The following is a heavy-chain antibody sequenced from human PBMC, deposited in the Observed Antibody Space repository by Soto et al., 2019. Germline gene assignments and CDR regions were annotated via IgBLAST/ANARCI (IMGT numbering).Heavy chain of an antibody. CDR2: ISGSGGST. CDR3: AKDQGALTIFGVVKRKRYYYYGMDV. CDR1: GFTFSSYA. V-gene: IGHV3-23*01. D-gene: IGHD3-3*01. J-gene: IGHJ6*02. Sequence: GGSLRLSCAASGFTFSSYAMSWVRQAPGKGLEWVSAISGSGGSTYYADSVKGRFTISRDNSKNTLYLQMNSLRAEDTAVYYCAKDQGALTIFGVVKRKRYYYYGMDVWGQGTTVTVSS.